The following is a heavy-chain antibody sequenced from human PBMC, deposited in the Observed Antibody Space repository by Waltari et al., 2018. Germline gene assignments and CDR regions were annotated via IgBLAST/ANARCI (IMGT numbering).Heavy chain of an antibody. CDR3: AKSRGFEY. J-gene: IGHJ4*02. V-gene: IGHV3-7*01. CDR1: GFTFSRYW. CDR2: INYDGSQK. D-gene: IGHD2-2*01. Sequence: EVQLVESGGGLVQPGGSLSLSCGRSGFTFSRYWMSWVRQTPGKGLQWVANINYDGSQKYYVDSVKGRFTISRDNAKNSVYLQMNSLRVEDSAVYYCAKSRGFEYWGQGALITVSS.